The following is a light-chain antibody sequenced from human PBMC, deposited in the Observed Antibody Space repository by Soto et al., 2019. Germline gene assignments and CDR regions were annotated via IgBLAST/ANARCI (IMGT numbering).Light chain of an antibody. V-gene: IGLV2-14*01. CDR1: SSDVGGYKY. CDR3: SSYSRTSTAVV. CDR2: EVS. Sequence: QSALTQPASVSGSPGQSITISCSGTSSDVGGYKYVSWYQRHPGKVPKLMIYEVSNRPSGVSNRFSGSKSGNTASLTISGLQPEDEADYYCSSYSRTSTAVVFGGGTKLTVL. J-gene: IGLJ2*01.